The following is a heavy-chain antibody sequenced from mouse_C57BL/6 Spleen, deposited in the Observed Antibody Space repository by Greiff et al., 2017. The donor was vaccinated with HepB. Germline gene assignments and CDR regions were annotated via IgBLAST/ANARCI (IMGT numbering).Heavy chain of an antibody. CDR3: ARQRGYYGSSHWYFDV. CDR1: GFTFSDYG. D-gene: IGHD1-1*01. CDR2: ISNLAYSI. J-gene: IGHJ1*03. Sequence: EVNVVESGGGLVQPGGSLKLSCAASGFTFSDYGMAWVRQAPRKGPEWVAFISNLAYSIYYADTVTGRFTISRENAKNTLYLEMSSLRSEDTAMYYCARQRGYYGSSHWYFDVWGTGTTVTVSS. V-gene: IGHV5-15*01.